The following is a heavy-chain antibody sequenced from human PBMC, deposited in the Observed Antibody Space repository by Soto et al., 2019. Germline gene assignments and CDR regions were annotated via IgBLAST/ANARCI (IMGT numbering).Heavy chain of an antibody. Sequence: GGSLRLSCAASGFTFSDYYMSWIRQAPGKGLEWVSYISSSGSTIYYADSVKGRFTISRDNAKNSLYLQMNSLRAEDTAVYYCARDNYDFWSGYHSEYYFDYWGQGTLVTVSS. J-gene: IGHJ4*02. D-gene: IGHD3-3*01. V-gene: IGHV3-11*01. CDR3: ARDNYDFWSGYHSEYYFDY. CDR2: ISSSGSTI. CDR1: GFTFSDYY.